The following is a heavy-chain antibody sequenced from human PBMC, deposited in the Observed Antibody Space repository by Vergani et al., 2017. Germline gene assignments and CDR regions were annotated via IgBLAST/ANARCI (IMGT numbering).Heavy chain of an antibody. Sequence: QVQLVESGGGVVQPGRSLRLSCAASGFTFSSYGMPWVRQAPGKGLEWVAVIWDDGSNKYYADSVKGRFTISRDNSKNTLFLQLKTLRAEDTGVYYCAKDYDIMGALHDWGQGTLVAVSS. D-gene: IGHD3-22*01. J-gene: IGHJ4*02. CDR3: AKDYDIMGALHD. CDR2: IWDDGSNK. CDR1: GFTFSSYG. V-gene: IGHV3-33*06.